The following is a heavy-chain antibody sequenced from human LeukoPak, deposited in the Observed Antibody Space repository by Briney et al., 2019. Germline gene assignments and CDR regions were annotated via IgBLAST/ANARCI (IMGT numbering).Heavy chain of an antibody. J-gene: IGHJ6*03. CDR1: GFTFSSYA. CDR3: ARDYYDSSGLTYYYYYMDV. CDR2: IXGSGGST. D-gene: IGHD3-22*01. V-gene: IGHV3-23*01. Sequence: PGGSLRLSCAASGFTFSSYAMSWVRQAPGKGLEWVSAIXGSGGSTYYADSVKGRFTISRDNAKNSLYLQMNSLRAEDTAVYYCARDYYDSSGLTYYYYYMDVWGKGTTVTVSS.